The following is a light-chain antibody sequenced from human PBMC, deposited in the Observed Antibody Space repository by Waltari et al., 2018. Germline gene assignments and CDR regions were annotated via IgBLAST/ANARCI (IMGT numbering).Light chain of an antibody. V-gene: IGLV1-40*01. CDR3: QSYDSSLSGXV. J-gene: IGLJ2*01. Sequence: QSVLTQPPSVSGAPGPRVTISCTGSSYNIGAGYDLTRSQQLPGTAPKLLIYGNSNRPSGVPDRFSGSKSCTSASLAITGLQAEXEADYYCQSYDSSLSGXVFGGGTXLTX. CDR1: SYNIGAGYD. CDR2: GNS.